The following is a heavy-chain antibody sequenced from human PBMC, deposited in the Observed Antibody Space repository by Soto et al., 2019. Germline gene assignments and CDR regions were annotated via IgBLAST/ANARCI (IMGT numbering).Heavy chain of an antibody. Sequence: ASVKVSCKASGYTFTSYDINCVRQATGQGLEWMGWMNPNSGNTGYAQKFQVRVTMTRNTSISTAYMELSSLRSEDTAVYYCAREHQYYYYYGMDVWGQGTTVTVSS. CDR2: MNPNSGNT. J-gene: IGHJ6*02. CDR1: GYTFTSYD. CDR3: AREHQYYYYYGMDV. V-gene: IGHV1-8*01.